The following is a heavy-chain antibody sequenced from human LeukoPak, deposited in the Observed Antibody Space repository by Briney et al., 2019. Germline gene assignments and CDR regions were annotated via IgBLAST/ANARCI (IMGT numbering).Heavy chain of an antibody. Sequence: VGSLRLSCAASGFTVSSNYMSWVRQAPGKGLEWVSVTYSGGSTYYADSVKGRFTISRDNSKNTLYLQMNSLRAEDTAVYYCARGDPPGYSRSAPYGMDVWGKGTTVTVSS. CDR3: ARGDPPGYSRSAPYGMDV. CDR1: GFTVSSNY. D-gene: IGHD5-12*01. CDR2: TYSGGST. J-gene: IGHJ6*04. V-gene: IGHV3-53*01.